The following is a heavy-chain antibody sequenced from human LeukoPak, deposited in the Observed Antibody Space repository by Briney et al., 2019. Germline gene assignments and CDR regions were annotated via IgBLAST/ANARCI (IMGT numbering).Heavy chain of an antibody. CDR1: GGSISNGGYY. CDR2: IYYSGTT. CDR3: ASGRPLGFDY. D-gene: IGHD1-26*01. V-gene: IGHV4-61*08. Sequence: SETLSLTCTVSGGSISNGGYYWSWIRQHPGKGLEWIGYIYYSGTTNYNPSLKSRVTISVDTSKNQFSLKLSSVTAADTAVYYCASGRPLGFDYWGQGTLVTVSS. J-gene: IGHJ4*02.